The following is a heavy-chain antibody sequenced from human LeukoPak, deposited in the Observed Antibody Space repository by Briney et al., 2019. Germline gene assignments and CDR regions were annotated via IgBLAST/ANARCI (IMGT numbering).Heavy chain of an antibody. CDR1: GYTFTGYY. J-gene: IGHJ4*02. D-gene: IGHD3-3*01. Sequence: GASVKVSCKASGYTFTGYYMHWVRQAPGQGLEWMGWINPNSGGTNYAQKFQGRVTMTRDTSISTAYMELSRLRSDDTAVYYCAREVDYDFWSGTDYWGQGTLVTVSS. CDR2: INPNSGGT. V-gene: IGHV1-2*02. CDR3: AREVDYDFWSGTDY.